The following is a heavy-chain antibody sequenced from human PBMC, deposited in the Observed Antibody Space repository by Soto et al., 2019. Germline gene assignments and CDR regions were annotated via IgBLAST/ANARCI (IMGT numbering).Heavy chain of an antibody. CDR2: IIPILGIA. V-gene: IGHV1-69*02. D-gene: IGHD6-13*01. CDR3: ARAWFQTAAAGPGDY. CDR1: GGTFSSYT. J-gene: IGHJ4*02. Sequence: QVQLVQSGAEVKKPGSSVKVSCKASGGTFSSYTISWVRQAPGQGLEWMGRIIPILGIANYAQKFQGRVTITADKSTSTAYMELSRLRSEDTAVYYCARAWFQTAAAGPGDYWGQGTLVTVSS.